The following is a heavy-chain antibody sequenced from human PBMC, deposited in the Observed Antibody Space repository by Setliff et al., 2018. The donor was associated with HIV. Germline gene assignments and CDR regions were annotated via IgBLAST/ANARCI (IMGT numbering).Heavy chain of an antibody. J-gene: IGHJ4*02. V-gene: IGHV1-2*02. CDR3: ARAIGGKGWYYFAY. D-gene: IGHD2-15*01. Sequence: GASVKVSCKASGYTFTDYYIHWVRQAPGQGLEWMGWINPNNGGRNYAQRFLGRVTMTRDTSISTAYVELSRLKFDDTAVYYCARAIGGKGWYYFAYWGQGTLVTVSS. CDR2: INPNNGGR. CDR1: GYTFTDYY.